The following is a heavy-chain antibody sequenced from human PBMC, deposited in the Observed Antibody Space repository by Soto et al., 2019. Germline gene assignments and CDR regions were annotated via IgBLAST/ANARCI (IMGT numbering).Heavy chain of an antibody. J-gene: IGHJ4*02. D-gene: IGHD1-26*01. Sequence: EVQLAEAGGGMVQPGGSLRLSCVASGFTFSSYDMHWVRQAPGKGLEYVSSISSNGGTTYYGNSVKGRFTISRDNSQNTLSLQMGSLRAEDMAVYCCVRRVSGGYDYWGQGTVVTVSS. CDR3: VRRVSGGYDY. V-gene: IGHV3-64*01. CDR1: GFTFSSYD. CDR2: ISSNGGTT.